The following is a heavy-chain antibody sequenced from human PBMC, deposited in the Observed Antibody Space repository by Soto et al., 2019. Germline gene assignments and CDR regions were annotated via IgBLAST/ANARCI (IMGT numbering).Heavy chain of an antibody. CDR1: GFTFNYYP. D-gene: IGHD6-19*01. CDR2: ISYDGSNK. J-gene: IGHJ6*02. Sequence: QMQLVESGGGVVQPGESLRLSCAASGFTFNYYPMHWVRQTPGKGLEWVAVISYDGSNKFYADSVKGRFTVSRDNSKNMPYLQLNSLRTEDAAVYYCARLPGALVAVLYIYPLDGREETSYVDVRGQGSTVSVSS. V-gene: IGHV3-30-3*01. CDR3: ARLPGALVAVLYIYPLDGREETSYVDV.